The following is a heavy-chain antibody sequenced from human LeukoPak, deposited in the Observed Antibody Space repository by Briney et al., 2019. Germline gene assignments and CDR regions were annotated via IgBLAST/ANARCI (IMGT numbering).Heavy chain of an antibody. V-gene: IGHV4-34*01. CDR2: INHSGST. J-gene: IGHJ6*02. D-gene: IGHD6-6*01. Sequence: SETLSLTCAVYGGSFSGYYWSWIRQPRGKGLEWIGEINHSGSTNYNPSLKSRVTISVDTSKNQFSLKLSSVTAADTAVYYCASLARSSSSGRLYYYYGMDVWGQGTTVTVSS. CDR3: ASLARSSSSGRLYYYYGMDV. CDR1: GGSFSGYY.